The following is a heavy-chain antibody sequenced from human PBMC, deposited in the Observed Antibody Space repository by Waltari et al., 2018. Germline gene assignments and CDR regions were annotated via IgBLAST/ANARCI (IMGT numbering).Heavy chain of an antibody. CDR1: GYTFTGYY. CDR3: ARSGFYYGLDY. V-gene: IGHV1-2*02. Sequence: QVQLVQSGAEVKEPGASVKVSCKASGYTFTGYYIHWVRQAPGQGLEWMGWIYSNSGGTKYPQNLQGRVTMTRDTSISTVYMEVTRLRSDDTAIYYCARSGFYYGLDYWGRGTLVTVSS. CDR2: IYSNSGGT. J-gene: IGHJ4*02. D-gene: IGHD3-22*01.